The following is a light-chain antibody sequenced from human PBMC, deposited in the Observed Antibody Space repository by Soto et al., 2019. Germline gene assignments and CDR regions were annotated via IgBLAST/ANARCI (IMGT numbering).Light chain of an antibody. V-gene: IGKV1-39*01. CDR3: QQSYSNPIT. J-gene: IGKJ5*01. CDR1: QSISSY. CDR2: AAS. Sequence: DIQMTQSPSSLFASVVDRVTITCRASQSISSYLNWYQQKPGKAPKILIYAASSLQSGVPSRFSGSGSGTDCTLAISSLQPEDFETYYCQQSYSNPITFGQGTRLEIK.